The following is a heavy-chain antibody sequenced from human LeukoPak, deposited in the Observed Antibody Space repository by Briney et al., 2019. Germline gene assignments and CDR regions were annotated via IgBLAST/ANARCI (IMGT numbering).Heavy chain of an antibody. CDR3: TRYNNDHFDY. J-gene: IGHJ4*02. Sequence: GGSLRLSCAGSGFTFSGYGMHWFRQTPGKGLEWVAVIAYDGSRAFYADSVKGRFTISRDNSKNTMSVQMDDLRVEYTAVYYCTRYNNDHFDYWGQGTLVTVSS. D-gene: IGHD1-14*01. CDR1: GFTFSGYG. CDR2: IAYDGSRA. V-gene: IGHV3-33*01.